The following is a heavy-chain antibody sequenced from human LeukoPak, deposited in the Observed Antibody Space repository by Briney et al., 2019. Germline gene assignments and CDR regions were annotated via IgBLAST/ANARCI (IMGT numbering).Heavy chain of an antibody. CDR1: GFTFSIYA. CDR2: ISGSGGST. CDR3: AKGQTATGWDY. V-gene: IGHV3-23*01. D-gene: IGHD5-24*01. Sequence: SGGSLSLSCAASGFTFSIYAMRWARHAPGEGRGWVSAISGSGGSTYYADSVKGRFTISRDNSKNTLYLQMNSLRAEDTAVYYCAKGQTATGWDYWGQGTLVTVSS. J-gene: IGHJ4*02.